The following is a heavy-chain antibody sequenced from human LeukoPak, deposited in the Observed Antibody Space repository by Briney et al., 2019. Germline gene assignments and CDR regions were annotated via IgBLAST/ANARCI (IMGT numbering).Heavy chain of an antibody. CDR3: ARGGAKNAFDI. CDR2: IIPIFGTA. Sequence: ASVKVSCKASGYTFTGYMHWVRQAPGQGLEWMGGIIPIFGTANYAQKFQGRVTITADESTSTAYMELSSLRSEDTAVYYCARGGAKNAFDIWGQGTMVTVSS. CDR1: GYTFTGY. V-gene: IGHV1-69*13. J-gene: IGHJ3*02. D-gene: IGHD1-26*01.